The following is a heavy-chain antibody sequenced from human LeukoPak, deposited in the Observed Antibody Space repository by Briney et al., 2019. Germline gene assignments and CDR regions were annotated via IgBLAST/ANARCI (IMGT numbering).Heavy chain of an antibody. J-gene: IGHJ4*02. V-gene: IGHV4-39*01. CDR3: ARHLEGSGWSGGFDY. CDR2: IYYSGST. CDR1: GGSISSSSYY. Sequence: PSETLSLTCTVSGGSISSSSYYWGWIRQPPGKGLEWIGSIYYSGSTYYNPSLKSRVTISVGTSKNQFSLKLSSVTAADTAVYYCARHLEGSGWSGGFDYWGQGTLVTVSS. D-gene: IGHD6-19*01.